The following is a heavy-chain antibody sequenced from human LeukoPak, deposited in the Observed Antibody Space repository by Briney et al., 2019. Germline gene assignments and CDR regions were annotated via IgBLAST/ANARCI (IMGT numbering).Heavy chain of an antibody. CDR1: GFTFSSYD. CDR2: IRFDGSDK. CDR3: AKVHYEGVSIVRGVPAPFDY. Sequence: QPGGSLRLSCAASGFTFSSYDMHWVRQPPGKGLEWVAFIRFDGSDKYYADSVKGRFTISRDSSKNTLYLQMNTLRAEDTAVYHCAKVHYEGVSIVRGVPAPFDYWGQGTLVTVSS. V-gene: IGHV3-30*02. J-gene: IGHJ4*02. D-gene: IGHD3-10*01.